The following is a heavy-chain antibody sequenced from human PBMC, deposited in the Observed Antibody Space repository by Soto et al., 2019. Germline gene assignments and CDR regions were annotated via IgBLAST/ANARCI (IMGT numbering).Heavy chain of an antibody. CDR3: ARVSGLYYYDSSGPNDY. J-gene: IGHJ4*02. CDR2: MNPNSGNT. V-gene: IGHV1-8*02. Sequence: GASVKVSCKASGYTFTGYYMHWVRQAPGQGLEWMGWMNPNSGNTGYAQKFQGRVTMTRNTSISTAYMELSSLRSEDTAVYYCARVSGLYYYDSSGPNDYWGQGTLVTVSS. CDR1: GYTFTGYY. D-gene: IGHD3-22*01.